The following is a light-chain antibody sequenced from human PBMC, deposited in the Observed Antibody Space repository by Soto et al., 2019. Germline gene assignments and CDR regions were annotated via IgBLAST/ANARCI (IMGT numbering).Light chain of an antibody. CDR2: AAS. CDR1: QSISTY. Sequence: DIQMTQSPSSXSASVGDRVTITCRTSQSISTYLNWYQQKPGQAPKLLIYAASSLQSGVPSRFSGSGSGTDFTLTISNLQPEDFASYYCQKSYSTPRFGQGTKVETK. J-gene: IGKJ1*01. CDR3: QKSYSTPR. V-gene: IGKV1-39*01.